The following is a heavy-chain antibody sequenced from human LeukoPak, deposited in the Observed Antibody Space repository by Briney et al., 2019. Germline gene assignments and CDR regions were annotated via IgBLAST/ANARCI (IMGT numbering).Heavy chain of an antibody. D-gene: IGHD6-19*01. CDR3: ARGYSSGQNDY. J-gene: IGHJ4*02. CDR2: INHSGST. Sequence: SETLPLTCAVYGGSFSGYYWSWIRQPPGKGLEWIGEINHSGSTNYNPSLKSRVTISVDTSKNQFSLKLSSVTAADTAVYYCARGYSSGQNDYWGQGTLVTVSS. V-gene: IGHV4-34*01. CDR1: GGSFSGYY.